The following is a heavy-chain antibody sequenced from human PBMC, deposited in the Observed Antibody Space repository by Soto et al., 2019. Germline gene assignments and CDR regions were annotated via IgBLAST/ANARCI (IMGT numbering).Heavy chain of an antibody. CDR2: IYYSGST. Sequence: PSETLSLTCTVAGGSIGRGGYYWTWIRQHPGKGLEWIGHIYYSGSTYHNPSLKSRVTISVDTSKNQFSLNLSSVTAADTAVYFCARVPYSSNWDYYYGMDVWGPGTTVTVSS. D-gene: IGHD6-13*01. V-gene: IGHV4-31*03. J-gene: IGHJ6*02. CDR3: ARVPYSSNWDYYYGMDV. CDR1: GGSIGRGGYY.